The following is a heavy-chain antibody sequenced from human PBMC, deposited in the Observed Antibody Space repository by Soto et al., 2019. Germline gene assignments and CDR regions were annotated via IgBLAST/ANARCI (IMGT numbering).Heavy chain of an antibody. D-gene: IGHD4-4*01. CDR1: GYIFTDFF. V-gene: IGHV1-2*02. Sequence: QVQLVQSGTEVRKPGASVKVSCKTSGYIFTDFFVHWIRQAPGQGLEWLGWVNPKDGDTEYAQKFLGRGFMTRDTSTNTVYMEMTRLTSNDTAVYYCGRVPAPGRPVTTYYWGQGSLV. CDR2: VNPKDGDT. CDR3: GRVPAPGRPVTTYY. J-gene: IGHJ4*02.